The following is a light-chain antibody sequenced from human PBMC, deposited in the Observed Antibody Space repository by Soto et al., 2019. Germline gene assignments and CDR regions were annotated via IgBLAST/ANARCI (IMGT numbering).Light chain of an antibody. Sequence: DIHMTQSNYSLSASVGDRVAITCRASESISTYLDWYQRRPGQAPRLLICAASSLQSGVPSRFSGSGSGTDFTLTISSLQPEDFASYYCQQSYFPPHTFGGGGKVDIK. CDR2: AAS. CDR3: QQSYFPPHT. J-gene: IGKJ4*01. V-gene: IGKV1-39*01. CDR1: ESISTY.